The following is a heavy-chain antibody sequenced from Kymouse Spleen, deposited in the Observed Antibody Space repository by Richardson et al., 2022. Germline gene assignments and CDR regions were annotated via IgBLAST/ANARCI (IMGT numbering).Heavy chain of an antibody. CDR2: INSDGSST. CDR1: GFTFSSYW. J-gene: IGHJ6*02. V-gene: IGHV3-74*01. CDR3: ARERVDFWSGYYLHYYYGMDV. D-gene: IGHD3-3*01. Sequence: EVQLVESGGGLVQPGGSLRLSCAASGFTFSSYWMHWVRQAPGKGLVWVSRINSDGSSTSYADSVKGRFTISRDNAKNTLYLQMNSLRAEDTAVYYCARERVDFWSGYYLHYYYGMDVWGQGTTVTVSS.